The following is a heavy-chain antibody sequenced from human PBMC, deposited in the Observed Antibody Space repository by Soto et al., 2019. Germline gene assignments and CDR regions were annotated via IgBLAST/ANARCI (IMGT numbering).Heavy chain of an antibody. CDR1: GFTFSDHY. J-gene: IGHJ4*02. CDR3: ARGHYYGSGGNRALDY. CDR2: SRNKANSYIT. Sequence: GGSLRLSCAASGFTFSDHYMDWVRQAPGKGLEWVGRSRNKANSYITEYAASVKGRFTISRDDSKNSLYLQMNSLKTEDAAVYYCARGHYYGSGGNRALDYWGQGTLVTVSS. D-gene: IGHD3-10*01. V-gene: IGHV3-72*01.